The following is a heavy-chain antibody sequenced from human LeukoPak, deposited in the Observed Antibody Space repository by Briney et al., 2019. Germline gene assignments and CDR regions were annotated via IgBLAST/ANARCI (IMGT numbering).Heavy chain of an antibody. CDR2: ISHSGRT. CDR1: GGSISSATYS. Sequence: PSQTLSFTCAVSGGSISSATYSWNWIRQPPGKGLEWIGYISHSGRTNYNPSLKSRVTMAVDRSKTQFSLRLTSVTAADTAVYYCARGYIYGPPFDYWGQGTLATVSS. J-gene: IGHJ4*02. V-gene: IGHV4-30-2*01. D-gene: IGHD5-18*01. CDR3: ARGYIYGPPFDY.